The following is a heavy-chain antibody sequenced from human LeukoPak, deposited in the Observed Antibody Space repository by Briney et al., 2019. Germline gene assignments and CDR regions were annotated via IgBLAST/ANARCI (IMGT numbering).Heavy chain of an antibody. D-gene: IGHD2-15*01. J-gene: IGHJ6*02. CDR2: INHSGST. CDR1: GGSISSGGYS. V-gene: IGHV4-34*01. Sequence: SETLSLICAVSGGSISSGGYSWSWIRQPPGKGLEWIGEINHSGSTNYNPSLKSRVTISVDTSKNQFSLKLSSVTAADTAVYYCARECSGRGYCSGGSCYYYYYGMDVWGQGTTVTVSS. CDR3: ARECSGRGYCSGGSCYYYYYGMDV.